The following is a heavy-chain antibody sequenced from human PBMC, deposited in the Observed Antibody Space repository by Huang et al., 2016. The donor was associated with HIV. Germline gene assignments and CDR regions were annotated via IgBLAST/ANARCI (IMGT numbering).Heavy chain of an antibody. CDR1: TFTFGAYW. CDR3: ATKTAGMDI. Sequence: VESGGRSVKPGGSIRLSCVGSTFTFGAYWMSWVRQPPGKGLEWVANIKKDETEKYYVDSVKGRFNISRDNAKKVLFLEMDALIVEDTAIYFCATKTAGMDIWGQGTTVIVSS. J-gene: IGHJ6*02. V-gene: IGHV3-7*01. CDR2: IKKDETEK.